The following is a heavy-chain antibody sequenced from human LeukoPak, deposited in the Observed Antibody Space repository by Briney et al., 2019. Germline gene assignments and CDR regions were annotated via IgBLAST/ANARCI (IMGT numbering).Heavy chain of an antibody. J-gene: IGHJ1*01. Sequence: PRRSLRLSCAASGFTFSSYGMHWVRQAPGKRLEWVAVIWYDGSNKYYADSVKGRFTISRDNSKNTLYLQMNSLKVEDTALYYCAKFSPYGGNSYWGQGTLVTVSS. CDR2: IWYDGSNK. V-gene: IGHV3-33*03. CDR3: AKFSPYGGNSY. D-gene: IGHD4-23*01. CDR1: GFTFSSYG.